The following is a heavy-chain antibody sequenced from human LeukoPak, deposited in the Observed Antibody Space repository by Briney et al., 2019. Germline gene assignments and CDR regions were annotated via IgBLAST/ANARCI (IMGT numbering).Heavy chain of an antibody. CDR1: GFTFDDYA. V-gene: IGHV3-9*01. CDR2: ISWNSGSI. CDR3: ARGGASWFD. Sequence: GGSLRLSCAASGFTFDDYAMHWVRQAPGKGLEWVSGISWNSGSIGYADSVKGRFTISRDNAKNSLYLQMNSLRAEDTAVYYCARGGASWFDWGQGTLVTVSS. D-gene: IGHD6-13*01. J-gene: IGHJ4*02.